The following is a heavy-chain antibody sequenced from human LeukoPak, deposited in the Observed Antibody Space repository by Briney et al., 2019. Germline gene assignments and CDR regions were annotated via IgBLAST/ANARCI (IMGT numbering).Heavy chain of an antibody. V-gene: IGHV4-59*01. J-gene: IGHJ4*02. CDR3: AREAYCGGDCYSGFDY. CDR2: IYDSGST. D-gene: IGHD2-21*02. CDR1: GGSISSYY. Sequence: SETLSPTCTVSGGSISSYYWSWIRQPPGKRLEWIGYIYDSGSTNYNPSLKSRVTISIDTSKNQFSLKLSSVTAADTAVYYCAREAYCGGDCYSGFDYWGQGTLVTVSS.